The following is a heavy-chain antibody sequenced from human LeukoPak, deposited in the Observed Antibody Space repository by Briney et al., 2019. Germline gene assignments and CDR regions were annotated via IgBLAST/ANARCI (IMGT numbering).Heavy chain of an antibody. CDR2: ISGSGGST. V-gene: IGHV3-23*01. J-gene: IGHJ4*02. CDR1: GFTFSNAW. CDR3: AKTGYGDYNYYFDY. D-gene: IGHD4-17*01. Sequence: PGGSLRLSCAASGFTFSNAWMSWVRQAPGKGLEWVSAISGSGGSTYYADSVKGRFTMSRDNSKNTLYLQMNSLRAEDTAVYYCAKTGYGDYNYYFDYWGQGTLVTVSS.